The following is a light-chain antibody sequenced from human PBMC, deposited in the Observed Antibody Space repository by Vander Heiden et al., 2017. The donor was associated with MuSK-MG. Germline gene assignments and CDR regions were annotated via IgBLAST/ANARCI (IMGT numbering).Light chain of an antibody. CDR3: QQYKNWPTWT. CDR1: QSVSSN. CDR2: GAS. Sequence: EIVMTQSPATLSVSPGERATLSCRASQSVSSNLAWYQQKPGQAPRLLIYGASTRDTGIPARFSGSGYGTEFTLTISSRQSEDFAVYYCQQYKNWPTWTFGQGSKVXIK. V-gene: IGKV3-15*01. J-gene: IGKJ1*01.